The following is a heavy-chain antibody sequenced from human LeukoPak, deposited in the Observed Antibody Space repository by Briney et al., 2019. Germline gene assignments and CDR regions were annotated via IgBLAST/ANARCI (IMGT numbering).Heavy chain of an antibody. J-gene: IGHJ4*02. V-gene: IGHV4-30-4*01. D-gene: IGHD1-1*01. CDR1: GGSISSGDYY. CDR2: IYYSGNT. Sequence: ASETLSLTCTVSGGSISSGDYYWSWIRQPPGKGLEYIGYIYYSGNTYYNPSLKSRVTISVDTSKNQFSLKLTSVTAADTAVYYCASKNWQSFHFDYWGQGTLVTVSS. CDR3: ASKNWQSFHFDY.